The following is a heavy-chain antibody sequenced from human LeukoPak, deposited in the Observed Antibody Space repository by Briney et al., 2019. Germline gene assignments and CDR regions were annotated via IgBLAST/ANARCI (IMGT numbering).Heavy chain of an antibody. V-gene: IGHV4-31*03. CDR1: GGSISSGGYY. Sequence: PSETLSLTCTVSGGSISSGGYYWSWIRQHPGKGLEWIGYIYYSGSTYYNPSLKSRVTISVDTSKNQFSLKLSSVTAADTAVYYCAADRERDPSCYYLVGGQGTLITVSS. CDR3: AADRERDPSCYYLV. J-gene: IGHJ1*01. CDR2: IYYSGST. D-gene: IGHD3-22*01.